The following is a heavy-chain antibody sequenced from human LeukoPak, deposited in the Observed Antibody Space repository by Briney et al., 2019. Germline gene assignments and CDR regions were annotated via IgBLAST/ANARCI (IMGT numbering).Heavy chain of an antibody. Sequence: GGSLRLSCAGSGFTFSSYARTWVRQAPGKGLKWVSGISASNGNTYHADSVKGVSTISTENTKGTLYLQMSSLRVEDTALYYCANGSGDSLYSPLDYWGQGTLVTVSS. CDR2: ISASNGNT. V-gene: IGHV3-23*01. CDR3: ANGSGDSLYSPLDY. J-gene: IGHJ4*02. D-gene: IGHD2-21*02. CDR1: GFTFSSYA.